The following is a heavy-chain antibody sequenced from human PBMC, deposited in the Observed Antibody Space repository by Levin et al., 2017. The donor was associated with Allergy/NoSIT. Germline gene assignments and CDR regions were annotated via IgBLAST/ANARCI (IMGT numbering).Heavy chain of an antibody. Sequence: GGSLRLSCAASGFTFSSYEMNWVRQAPGKGLEWVSYISSSGSTIYYADSVKGRFTISRGNAKNSLYLQMNSLRAEDTAVYYCARQLGNFWSGYNYFDYWGQGTLVTVSS. CDR3: ARQLGNFWSGYNYFDY. CDR1: GFTFSSYE. CDR2: ISSSGSTI. V-gene: IGHV3-48*03. D-gene: IGHD3-3*01. J-gene: IGHJ4*02.